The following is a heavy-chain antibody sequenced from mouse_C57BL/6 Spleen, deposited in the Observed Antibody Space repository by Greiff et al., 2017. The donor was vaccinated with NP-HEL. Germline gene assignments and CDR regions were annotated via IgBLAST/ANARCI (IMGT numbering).Heavy chain of an antibody. D-gene: IGHD2-13*01. Sequence: VQLQQSGPELVKPGASVKISCKASGYAFSSSWMNWVKQRPGKGLEWIGRIYPGDGDTNYNGKFKGKATLTADKSSSTAYLQLSSLTSEDSAVYFCASSQRDGYAMDYWGQGTSVTVSS. J-gene: IGHJ4*01. CDR1: GYAFSSSW. CDR3: ASSQRDGYAMDY. CDR2: IYPGDGDT. V-gene: IGHV1-82*01.